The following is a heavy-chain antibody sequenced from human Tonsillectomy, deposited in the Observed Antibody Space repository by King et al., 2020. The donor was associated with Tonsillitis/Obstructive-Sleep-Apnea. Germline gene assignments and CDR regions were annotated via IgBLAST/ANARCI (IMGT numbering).Heavy chain of an antibody. Sequence: VQLQQWGAGLLKPSETLSLTCAVYGGSFSGYYWSWIRQPPGKGLEWIGEINHSGSTNYNPSLKSRVTISVDTSKNQFSLKLSSVTAADTAVYYCARLMVAYYYSYMDVWGKGTTVTVSS. D-gene: IGHD2-15*01. CDR2: INHSGST. CDR3: ARLMVAYYYSYMDV. V-gene: IGHV4-34*01. CDR1: GGSFSGYY. J-gene: IGHJ6*03.